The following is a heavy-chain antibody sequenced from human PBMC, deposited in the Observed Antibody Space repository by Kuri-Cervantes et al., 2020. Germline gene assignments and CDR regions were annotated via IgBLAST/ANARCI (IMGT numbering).Heavy chain of an antibody. CDR1: GFTFSNYA. CDR3: AREAVTTYYYYGMDI. Sequence: GGSLRLSCAASGFTFSNYAMSWVRQAPGKGLEWASTISGSGGSTYYADSVKGRFTISRDNSKNTLYLQMNSLRAEDTAVYYCAREAVTTYYYYGMDIWGQGTTVTVSS. J-gene: IGHJ6*02. CDR2: ISGSGGST. V-gene: IGHV3-23*01. D-gene: IGHD4-17*01.